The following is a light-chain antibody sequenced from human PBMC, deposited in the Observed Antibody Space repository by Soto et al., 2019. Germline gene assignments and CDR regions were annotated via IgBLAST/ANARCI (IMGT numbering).Light chain of an antibody. V-gene: IGLV2-8*01. J-gene: IGLJ3*02. CDR2: DVS. Sequence: QSALTQPPSASGSPGQSVTISCTGTSNDVGGYDFVSWYQHHPGKAPKLMIFDVSKRPSGVPDRFSGSKSGNTASLTVSGPQTANEADYYCSSYEGSNTWVFGGGTKLTVL. CDR1: SNDVGGYDF. CDR3: SSYEGSNTWV.